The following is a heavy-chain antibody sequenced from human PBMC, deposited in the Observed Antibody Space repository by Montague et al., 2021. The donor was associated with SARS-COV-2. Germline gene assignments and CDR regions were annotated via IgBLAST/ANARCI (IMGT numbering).Heavy chain of an antibody. V-gene: IGHV4-59*01. D-gene: IGHD3-3*01. CDR3: ASQVPDFSCCFDY. J-gene: IGHJ4*02. CDR2: IYYSGST. Sequence: SETLSLTCTVSGGSISSYYWSWIRQPPGKGLELIGYIYYSGSTNYNPSLTSRVTISVDTSKNPFSLKLSSVTAADTAVYYCASQVPDFSCCFDYWGQGALVTVSS. CDR1: GGSISSYY.